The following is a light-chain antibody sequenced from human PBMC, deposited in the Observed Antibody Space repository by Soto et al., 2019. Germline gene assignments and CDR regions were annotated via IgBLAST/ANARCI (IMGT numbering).Light chain of an antibody. CDR3: SSYTSSSTYV. CDR1: SSDVGYYNY. J-gene: IGLJ1*01. V-gene: IGLV2-14*01. Sequence: QSVLTQPASVSGSPGQSITISCTGISSDVGYYNYVSWYQQHPGKAPKLMIYEVSNRPSGVSNRFSGSKSGITASLTISGLQAGDEGEYFCSSYTSSSTYVFGTGTKVTVL. CDR2: EVS.